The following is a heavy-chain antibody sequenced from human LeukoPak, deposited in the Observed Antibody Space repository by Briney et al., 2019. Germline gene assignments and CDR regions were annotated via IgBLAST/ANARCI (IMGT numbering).Heavy chain of an antibody. V-gene: IGHV3-21*01. CDR3: ARGRGSSGYYPPIDY. Sequence: GGSLRLSCAASGLTFSSYSMNWVRQAPGKGLEWVSYISSSSSYIYYADSVKGRFTISRDNAKNSLYLQMNSLRAEETAVYYCARGRGSSGYYPPIDYWGQGTLVTVSS. CDR1: GLTFSSYS. J-gene: IGHJ4*02. D-gene: IGHD3-22*01. CDR2: ISSSSSYI.